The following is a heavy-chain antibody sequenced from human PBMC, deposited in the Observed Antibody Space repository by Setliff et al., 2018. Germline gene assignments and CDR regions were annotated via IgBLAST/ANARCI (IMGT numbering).Heavy chain of an antibody. Sequence: GGSLRLSCAASGFTFSSYAMSWVRQAPGKGLEWVSAISGSGGSTSYADSVKGRFTISRDNAKNTLYLQMNSLRAEDTAVYYCARVDLWFGELLSPYYYYGVDVWGQGTTVTVSS. D-gene: IGHD3-10*01. CDR2: ISGSGGST. CDR1: GFTFSSYA. J-gene: IGHJ6*02. V-gene: IGHV3-23*01. CDR3: ARVDLWFGELLSPYYYYGVDV.